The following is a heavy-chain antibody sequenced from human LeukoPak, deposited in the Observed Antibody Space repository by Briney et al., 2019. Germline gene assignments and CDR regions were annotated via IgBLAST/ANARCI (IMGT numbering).Heavy chain of an antibody. CDR3: ARINYCDSSGYYSTFDY. CDR1: GGSISNYY. J-gene: IGHJ4*02. CDR2: IHYSGST. D-gene: IGHD3-22*01. V-gene: IGHV4-59*01. Sequence: PSETLSLTCTVSGGSISNYYWSWLRQPPGKGLEWIGYIHYSGSTNNNPSLKSRVTISVDTSKNQFSLKLTSVTAADTAVYYCARINYCDSSGYYSTFDYWGQGTLVTVSS.